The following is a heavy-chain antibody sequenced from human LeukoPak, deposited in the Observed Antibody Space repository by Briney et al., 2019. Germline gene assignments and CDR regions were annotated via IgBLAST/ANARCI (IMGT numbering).Heavy chain of an antibody. CDR3: AKDGYSYGYVTPFFDY. CDR2: ISGSGGST. D-gene: IGHD5-18*01. CDR1: GFTFSSYA. V-gene: IGHV3-23*01. J-gene: IGHJ4*02. Sequence: GGSLRLSGAASGFTFSSYAMSWVRQAPGKGLEWVSAISGSGGSTYYADSVKGRFTISRDNSKNTLYLQMNSLRAEDTAVYYCAKDGYSYGYVTPFFDYWGQGTLVTVSS.